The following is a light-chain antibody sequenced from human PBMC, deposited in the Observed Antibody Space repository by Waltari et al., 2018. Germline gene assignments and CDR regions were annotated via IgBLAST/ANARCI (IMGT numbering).Light chain of an antibody. Sequence: EIVLTQSPATLSLSPGERPTLACRASQSVSSYLAWYQQKPGQAPRPLIYDASNRATGIPARFSGSGSGTDFTLTISSLEPEDFAVYYCQQRSRFGGGTKVEIK. CDR3: QQRSR. CDR2: DAS. V-gene: IGKV3-11*01. J-gene: IGKJ4*01. CDR1: QSVSSY.